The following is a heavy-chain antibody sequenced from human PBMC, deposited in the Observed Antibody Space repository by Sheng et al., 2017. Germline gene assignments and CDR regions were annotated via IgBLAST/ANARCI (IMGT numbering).Heavy chain of an antibody. D-gene: IGHD1-7*01. CDR2: LYTSGST. V-gene: IGHV4-61*02. Sequence: QVQLQESGPRLVKPSQTLSLTCTVSGGSISSGSYYWSWIRQPAGKGLEWIGRLYTSGSTNYNPSLKSRVTISVDTSKNQFSLKLTSVIAADTAIYYCARDLGGNYANYYFDYWGQGTLVTVSS. J-gene: IGHJ4*02. CDR3: ARDLGGNYANYYFDY. CDR1: GGSISSGSYY.